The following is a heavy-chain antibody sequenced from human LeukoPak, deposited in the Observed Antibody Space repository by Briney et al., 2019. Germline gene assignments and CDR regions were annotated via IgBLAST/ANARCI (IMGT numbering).Heavy chain of an antibody. CDR2: ITPNSGGT. CDR3: ARTAQFGVVEDAFNI. D-gene: IGHD3-3*01. CDR1: GYTFTGYY. V-gene: IGHV1-2*02. J-gene: IGHJ3*02. Sequence: ASVKVSCKASGYTFTGYYMHWVRQAPGQGLEWMGWITPNSGGTNYAQKFQGRVTMIRDTSISTAYMELSRLRSDDTAVYYCARTAQFGVVEDAFNIWGQGTMVTVSS.